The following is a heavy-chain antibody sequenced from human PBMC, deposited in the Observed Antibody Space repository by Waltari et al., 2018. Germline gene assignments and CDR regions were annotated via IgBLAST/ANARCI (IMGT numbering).Heavy chain of an antibody. J-gene: IGHJ6*02. CDR3: ARDFSRGSSGYYYYYYGMDV. D-gene: IGHD3-22*01. V-gene: IGHV4-4*07. Sequence: QVQLQESGPGLVKPSETLSLTCTVSGGSISSYYWSWIRQPAGKGLEWIGRIYTSGSTNDNPSLKSRVTMSVDTSKNQFSLKLSSVTAADTAVYYCARDFSRGSSGYYYYYYGMDVWGQGTTVTVSS. CDR2: IYTSGST. CDR1: GGSISSYY.